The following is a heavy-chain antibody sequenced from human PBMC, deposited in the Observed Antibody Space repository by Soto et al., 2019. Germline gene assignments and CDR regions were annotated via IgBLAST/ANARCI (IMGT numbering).Heavy chain of an antibody. J-gene: IGHJ3*01. Sequence: EVQLVESGGGLVQPGGSLRLSCAASGFTVSSNYMSWVRQAPGQGLECLSVIDSDGTTSYADSVRGRFTISRHNSKNTLYLQMDSLRAEDTAVYYCARVRTQGWGQGTMVTVSS. CDR2: IDSDGTT. V-gene: IGHV3-53*04. CDR3: ARVRTQG. CDR1: GFTVSSNY. D-gene: IGHD1-1*01.